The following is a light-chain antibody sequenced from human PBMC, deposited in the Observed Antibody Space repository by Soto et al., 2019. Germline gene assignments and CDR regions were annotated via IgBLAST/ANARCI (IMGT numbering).Light chain of an antibody. CDR3: QQYGNSPPYS. V-gene: IGKV3-20*01. Sequence: EIVLPQSPGSLSLPPGEVATLSCRASQSVSTTYLAGYQLKPGQAPRLVIYATSSRSAGIPDRFRGSGSGTEFTLTISSLEPEDVGVYFCQQYGNSPPYSFGQGTKLEIK. CDR2: ATS. CDR1: QSVSTTY. J-gene: IGKJ2*03.